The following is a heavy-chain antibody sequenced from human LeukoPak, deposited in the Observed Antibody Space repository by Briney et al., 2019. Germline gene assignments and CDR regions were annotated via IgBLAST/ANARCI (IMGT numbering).Heavy chain of an antibody. V-gene: IGHV3-23*01. CDR1: GFTFSSCA. D-gene: IGHD6-13*01. CDR2: ISGSGGST. J-gene: IGHJ4*02. CDR3: AKGYSSSWSQYFDY. Sequence: GGSLRLSCAASGFTFSSCAMSWVRQAPGKGLEWVSAISGSGGSTYYADSVKGRFTISRDNSKNTLYLQMNSLRAEDTAVYYCAKGYSSSWSQYFDYWGQGTLVTVSS.